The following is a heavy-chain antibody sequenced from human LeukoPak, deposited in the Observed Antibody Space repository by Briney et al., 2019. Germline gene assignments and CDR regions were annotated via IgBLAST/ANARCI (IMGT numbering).Heavy chain of an antibody. J-gene: IGHJ4*02. D-gene: IGHD4-11*01. CDR1: GGTFSSYA. Sequence: SVKVSCKASGGTFSSYAISWVRQAPGQGLEWMGRIIPILGIANYAQKFQGRVTITADKSTSTAYMELSSLRSEDTAVYYCAREGSDYSNNYFDYWGQGTLVTVSS. CDR2: IIPILGIA. V-gene: IGHV1-69*04. CDR3: AREGSDYSNNYFDY.